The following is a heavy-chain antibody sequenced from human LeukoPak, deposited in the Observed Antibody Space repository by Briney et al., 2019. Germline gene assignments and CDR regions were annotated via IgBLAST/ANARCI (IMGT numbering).Heavy chain of an antibody. D-gene: IGHD3-10*01. CDR1: GGSFSGYY. J-gene: IGHJ4*02. CDR3: ARRYGSGSYSYFDY. V-gene: IGHV4-34*01. CDR2: INHSGST. Sequence: PSETLSLTCAVYGGSFSGYYWSWIRQPPGKGLEWIGEINHSGSTNYNPSLKSRVTISVDTSKNQFSLKLSSVTAADTAVYYCARRYGSGSYSYFDYWGQGTLVTVSS.